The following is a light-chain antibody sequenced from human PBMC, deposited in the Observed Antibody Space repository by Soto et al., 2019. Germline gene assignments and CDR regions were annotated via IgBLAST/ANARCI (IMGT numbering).Light chain of an antibody. CDR3: QQLFMYPPT. CDR1: QGISNY. J-gene: IGKJ3*01. Sequence: DINITQSPSAVSASVEDRVTITCRASQGISNYLAWYQQKPGKVPKPLIYAASTLQSGVPSRFSGSGSGTDFTLTVSSLQPEDLATYYCQQLFMYPPTFGPGTKVDIK. V-gene: IGKV1-27*01. CDR2: AAS.